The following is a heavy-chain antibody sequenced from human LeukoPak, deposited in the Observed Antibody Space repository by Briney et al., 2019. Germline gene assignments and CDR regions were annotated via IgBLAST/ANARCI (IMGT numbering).Heavy chain of an antibody. V-gene: IGHV3-23*01. CDR3: AKSRCSSTSCYGDY. CDR1: GFTFSSYA. D-gene: IGHD2-2*01. J-gene: IGHJ4*02. Sequence: GGSLRLSCAASGFTFSSYAMSWVRQAPGKGLEWVSAISGSGGSTYYADSVKGRFTISRDNSKNTLYLQMNSLRAGDTAVYYCAKSRCSSTSCYGDYWGQGTLVTVSS. CDR2: ISGSGGST.